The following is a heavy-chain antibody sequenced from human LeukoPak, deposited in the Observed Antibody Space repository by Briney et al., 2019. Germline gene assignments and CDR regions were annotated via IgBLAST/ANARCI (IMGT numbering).Heavy chain of an antibody. Sequence: SETLSLTCTVSGGSISSYYWSWIRRPAGKGLEWIGRIYISGSTNYNPSLKSRVTMSVDTSKNQFSLKLSSVTAADTAVYYCAXXRGTWNDDGFDYWGQGTLVTVSS. D-gene: IGHD1-1*01. CDR3: AXXRGTWNDDGFDY. CDR2: IYISGST. J-gene: IGHJ4*02. V-gene: IGHV4-4*07. CDR1: GGSISSYY.